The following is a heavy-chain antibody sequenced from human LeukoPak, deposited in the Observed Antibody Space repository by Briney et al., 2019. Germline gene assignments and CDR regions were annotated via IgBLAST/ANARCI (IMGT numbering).Heavy chain of an antibody. CDR2: INQDGSEK. Sequence: PGGSLRLSCAASGFTFSSYWMTWVRQAPGKGLEWVANINQDGSEKYYVDSVKGRFTISRDNAKSSLYLQMDSLRAEDTAVYYCARAIGKSEGYWGQGTLVTVSS. CDR1: GFTFSSYW. V-gene: IGHV3-7*01. J-gene: IGHJ4*02. D-gene: IGHD4-23*01. CDR3: ARAIGKSEGY.